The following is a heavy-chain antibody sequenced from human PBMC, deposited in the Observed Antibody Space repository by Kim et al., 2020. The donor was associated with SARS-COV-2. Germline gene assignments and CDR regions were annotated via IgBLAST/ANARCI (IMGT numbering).Heavy chain of an antibody. J-gene: IGHJ6*02. CDR1: GFTFSSYA. CDR3: ARSSGGSYYSGMDV. CDR2: ISYDGSNK. Sequence: GGSLRLSCAAFGFTFSSYAMHWVRQAPGKGLEWVAVISYDGSNKYYADSVKGRFTISRDNSKNTLYLQMNSLRAEDTAVYYCARSSGGSYYSGMDVWGQGTTVTVSS. V-gene: IGHV3-30*04. D-gene: IGHD1-26*01.